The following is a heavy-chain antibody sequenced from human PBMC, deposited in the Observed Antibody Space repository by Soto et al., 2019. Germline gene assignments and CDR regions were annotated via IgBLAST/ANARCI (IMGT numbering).Heavy chain of an antibody. CDR2: MRANSGDT. J-gene: IGHJ5*02. V-gene: IGHV1-8*01. D-gene: IGHD3-3*02. Sequence: QLQLVQPGAEVRKPGASVKVSCKASGDIFTNFDFNWVRQATGQGLEWIGWMRANSGDTGHDQKFQGRVRMTRDTSMSTAYMELSSLRAEDTAVYYCARYIYGQGFQAWGQGTLVFVSS. CDR1: GDIFTNFD. CDR3: ARYIYGQGFQA.